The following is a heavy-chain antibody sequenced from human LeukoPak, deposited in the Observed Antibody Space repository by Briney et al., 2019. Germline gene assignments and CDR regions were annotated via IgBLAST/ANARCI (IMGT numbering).Heavy chain of an antibody. CDR1: GYSFTSYW. Sequence: GESLKISCKGSGYSFTSYWIGWVRQMPGKGLEWMGIIYPGDSDTRYSPSFQGQVTISADKSIGTAYLQWSSLKASDTAMYYCARLPDYDFWSGSNWFDPWGQRTLVTVSS. CDR2: IYPGDSDT. V-gene: IGHV5-51*01. CDR3: ARLPDYDFWSGSNWFDP. J-gene: IGHJ5*02. D-gene: IGHD3-3*01.